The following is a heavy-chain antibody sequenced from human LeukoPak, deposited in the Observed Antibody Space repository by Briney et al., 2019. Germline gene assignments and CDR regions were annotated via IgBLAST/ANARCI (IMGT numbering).Heavy chain of an antibody. V-gene: IGHV4-34*01. J-gene: IGHJ6*03. CDR1: GGSFSAYY. CDR2: IDHGGST. CDR3: ARGGGHLGYYMDV. Sequence: SETLSLTCAVYGGSFSAYYWSWIRQPPGKGLEWIGEIDHGGSTNYNPSLKGRVTISVDTSKSQFSLKLSSVTAADTAVYYCARGGGHLGYYMDVWDKGTTVTVSS. D-gene: IGHD3-16*01.